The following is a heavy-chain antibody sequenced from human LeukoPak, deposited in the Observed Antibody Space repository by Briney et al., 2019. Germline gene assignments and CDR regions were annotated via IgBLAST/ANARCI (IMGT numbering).Heavy chain of an antibody. J-gene: IGHJ4*02. CDR3: ARFSVAGEFDY. Sequence: GSLRLSCAASGFTFSSYWMSWVRQPPGKGLEWIGSIYYSGSTYYNPSLKSRVTISVDTSKNQFSLKLSSVTAADTAVYYCARFSVAGEFDYWGQGTLVTVSS. CDR1: GFTFSSYW. CDR2: IYYSGST. V-gene: IGHV4-39*07. D-gene: IGHD6-19*01.